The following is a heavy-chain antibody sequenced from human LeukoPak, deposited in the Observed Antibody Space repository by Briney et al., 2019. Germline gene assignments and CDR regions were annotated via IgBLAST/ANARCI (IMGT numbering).Heavy chain of an antibody. CDR3: EGAWS. V-gene: IGHV3-7*01. Sequence: GGSLRLSCAASGFTFSSYLMNWVRQAPGKGLEWVANINQDGSKKNYVDSVNGRFTISRDNAKNSLYLQMNSLRAEDTAVYYCEGAWSWGQGALVTVSS. J-gene: IGHJ5*02. CDR2: INQDGSKK. D-gene: IGHD6-19*01. CDR1: GFTFSSYL.